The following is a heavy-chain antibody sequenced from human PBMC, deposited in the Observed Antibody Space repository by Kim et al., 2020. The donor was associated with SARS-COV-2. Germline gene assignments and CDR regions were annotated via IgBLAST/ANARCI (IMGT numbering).Heavy chain of an antibody. D-gene: IGHD3-16*01. J-gene: IGHJ4*02. Sequence: RTTKYAELVKGRFTISGDNDKNMVYLQMNSLRAEDTAVYYCARGWSLGDWGQGTLVTVSS. CDR3: ARGWSLGD. CDR2: RTT. V-gene: IGHV3-74*03.